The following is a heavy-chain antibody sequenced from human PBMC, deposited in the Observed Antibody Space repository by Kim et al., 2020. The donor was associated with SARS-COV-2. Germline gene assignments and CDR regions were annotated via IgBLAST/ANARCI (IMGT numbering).Heavy chain of an antibody. CDR3: ARDSHTSSDAFDI. Sequence: GRSLRLSCAASGFTFSSYGMHWVRQAPGKGLEWVAVIWYDGSNKYYADSVKGRFTISRDNSKNTLYLQMNSLRAEDTAVYYCARDSHTSSDAFDIWGQGTMVTVSS. CDR2: IWYDGSNK. CDR1: GFTFSSYG. V-gene: IGHV3-33*01. J-gene: IGHJ3*02.